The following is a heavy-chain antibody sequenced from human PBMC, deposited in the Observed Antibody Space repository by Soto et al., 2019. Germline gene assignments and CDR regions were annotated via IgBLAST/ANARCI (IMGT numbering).Heavy chain of an antibody. V-gene: IGHV1-18*01. Sequence: ASVKVSCKASGNTFASHGFSWVRQAPGQGLEWMGWISGFNGQTNYALKFQGRVTLTTDTSTSTAYMELRSLRSDDTAVYFCARVDPRGVAVVRDYWGQGTLVTVSS. J-gene: IGHJ4*02. D-gene: IGHD3-10*01. CDR3: ARVDPRGVAVVRDY. CDR2: ISGFNGQT. CDR1: GNTFASHG.